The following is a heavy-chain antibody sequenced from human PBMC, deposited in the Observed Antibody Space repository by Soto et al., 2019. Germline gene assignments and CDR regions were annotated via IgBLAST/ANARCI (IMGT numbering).Heavy chain of an antibody. CDR2: INYSGST. D-gene: IGHD7-27*01. CDR3: ASISELGSLQYYYYYGMDV. CDR1: GGSCSGFY. Sequence: ETLSLTCAVYGGSCSGFYWSWIRQPPGKGLEWIGEINYSGSTNYNPSLKSRVTISVDTSKNQFSLKLSSVTAADTAVYYCASISELGSLQYYYYYGMDVWGQGTTVTVSS. V-gene: IGHV4-34*01. J-gene: IGHJ6*02.